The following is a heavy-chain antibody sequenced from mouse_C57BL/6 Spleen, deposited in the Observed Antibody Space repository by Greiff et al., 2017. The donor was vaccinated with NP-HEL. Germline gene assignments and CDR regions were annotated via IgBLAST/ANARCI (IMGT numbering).Heavy chain of an antibody. J-gene: IGHJ2*01. CDR1: GYTFTSYW. CDR3: ARWHYAFDY. CDR2: IDPSDSYT. V-gene: IGHV1-69*01. D-gene: IGHD1-1*01. Sequence: VQLQQPGAELVMPGASVKLSCKASGYTFTSYWMHWVKQRPGQGLEWIGEIDPSDSYTNYNQKFKGKSTLTVDKSSSTAYMQLSSLTSEDSAVYYCARWHYAFDYWGQGTTLTVSS.